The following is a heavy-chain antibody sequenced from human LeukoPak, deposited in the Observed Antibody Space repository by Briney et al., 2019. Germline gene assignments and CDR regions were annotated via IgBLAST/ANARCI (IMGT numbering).Heavy chain of an antibody. Sequence: GGSLRLSCAASGFTFSSYSMNWVRQAPGKGLEWVSVIYSGGSTYYADSVKGRFTISRDNSKNTLYLQMNSLRAEDTAVYYCARVKGSPYYYDSSGYYDYWGQGTLVTVSS. D-gene: IGHD3-22*01. CDR1: GFTFSSYS. V-gene: IGHV3-66*01. J-gene: IGHJ4*02. CDR2: IYSGGST. CDR3: ARVKGSPYYYDSSGYYDY.